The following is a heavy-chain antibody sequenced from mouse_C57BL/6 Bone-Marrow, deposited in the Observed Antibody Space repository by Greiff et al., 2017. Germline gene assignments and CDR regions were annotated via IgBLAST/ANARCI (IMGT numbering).Heavy chain of an antibody. D-gene: IGHD1-1*01. CDR2: IDPNSGGT. CDR1: GYTFTSYW. CDR3: AREGIITTGVAPYYFDY. Sequence: QVQLQQPGAELVKPGASVKLSCKASGYTFTSYWMHWVKQRPGRGLEWIGRIDPNSGGTKYNEKFKSKATLTVDKPSSTAYMQLSILTSEDSAVYYCAREGIITTGVAPYYFDYWGQGTTLTVSS. V-gene: IGHV1-72*01. J-gene: IGHJ2*01.